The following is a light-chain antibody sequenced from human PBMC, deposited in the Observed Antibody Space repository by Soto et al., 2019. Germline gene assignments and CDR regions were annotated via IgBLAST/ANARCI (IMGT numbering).Light chain of an antibody. CDR3: LQHNSYPRT. V-gene: IGKV1-17*01. CDR1: QGISTY. CDR2: AAS. Sequence: DIQMTQSPSSLSASVGDRVTITCRASQGISTYLNWYLQKPGKAPKLLIYAASSLQSGVPSRFSGSGSETDFTLTISSLQPEDFATYYCLQHNSYPRTFGQGTKVDIK. J-gene: IGKJ1*01.